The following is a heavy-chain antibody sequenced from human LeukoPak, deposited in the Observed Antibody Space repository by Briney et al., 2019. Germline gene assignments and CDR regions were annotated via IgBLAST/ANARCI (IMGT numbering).Heavy chain of an antibody. J-gene: IGHJ4*02. CDR2: ISSSGSTI. D-gene: IGHD2-2*02. V-gene: IGHV3-48*03. Sequence: GRSLRLSCAASGFTFSTYEMKWVRQAPGKGLEWVSYISSSGSTIYYADSVKGRFTISRDNAKNSLYLQMNSLRAEDTAVYYCASISRYQLLYGSDYWGQGTLVTVSS. CDR1: GFTFSTYE. CDR3: ASISRYQLLYGSDY.